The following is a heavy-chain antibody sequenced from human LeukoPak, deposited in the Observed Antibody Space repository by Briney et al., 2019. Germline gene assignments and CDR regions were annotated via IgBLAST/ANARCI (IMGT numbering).Heavy chain of an antibody. CDR3: ARDIVGATWSLGYDY. Sequence: ASVKVSCKASGYTFTSYYMHWVRQAPGQGREWMGIINPSGGSTSYAQKFQGRVTMTRDTSTSTVYMELSSLRSEDTAVYYCARDIVGATWSLGYDYWGQGTLVTVSS. V-gene: IGHV1-46*01. CDR1: GYTFTSYY. D-gene: IGHD1-26*01. J-gene: IGHJ4*02. CDR2: INPSGGST.